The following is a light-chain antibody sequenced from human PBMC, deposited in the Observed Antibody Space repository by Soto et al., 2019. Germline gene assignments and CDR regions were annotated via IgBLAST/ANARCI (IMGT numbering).Light chain of an antibody. J-gene: IGLJ1*01. CDR1: ISDVGGYNY. CDR3: SSYTSSSTPV. CDR2: EIS. Sequence: QSALTQPASVSGSPGQSITISCTGTISDVGGYNYVSWYQHHPGKAPKLMIYEISNRPSGVSNRFSGPKSGNTASLTISGLQAEDEADYYCSSYTSSSTPVFGTGTKVTVL. V-gene: IGLV2-14*01.